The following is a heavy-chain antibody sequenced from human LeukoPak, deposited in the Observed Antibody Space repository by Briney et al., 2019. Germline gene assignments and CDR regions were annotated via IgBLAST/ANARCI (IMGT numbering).Heavy chain of an antibody. V-gene: IGHV4-39*01. D-gene: IGHD3-9*01. Sequence: PSETLSLTCTVSGGSISSSSYYWGWIRQPPGKGLEWIGSIYYSGSTYYNPSLKSRVTISVDTSKNQFSLKLSSVTAADTAVYYCARRGYDILTGYARVYYFDYWGQGTLVTVPS. J-gene: IGHJ4*02. CDR3: ARRGYDILTGYARVYYFDY. CDR2: IYYSGST. CDR1: GGSISSSSYY.